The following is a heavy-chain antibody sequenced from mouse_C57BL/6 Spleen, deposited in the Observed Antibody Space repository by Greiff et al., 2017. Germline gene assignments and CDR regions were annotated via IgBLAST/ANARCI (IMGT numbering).Heavy chain of an antibody. D-gene: IGHD1-1*01. CDR1: GYTFTSYW. CDR2: IHPNSGST. CDR3: ARDHYFRSPRYFAY. V-gene: IGHV1-64*01. J-gene: IGHJ2*01. Sequence: QVQLQQPGAELVKPGASVKLSCKASGYTFTSYWMHWVKQRPGQGLEWIGMIHPNSGSTNYNEKFKSKATLTVDKSSSTAYMQLSSLTSEDSAVYYCARDHYFRSPRYFAYWGQGTPLTVSS.